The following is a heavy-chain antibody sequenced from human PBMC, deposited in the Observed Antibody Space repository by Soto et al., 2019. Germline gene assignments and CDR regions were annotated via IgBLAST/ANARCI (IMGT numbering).Heavy chain of an antibody. Sequence: PSQTLSLTCAISGDSVASNRAAWYWVRQSPSRGLEWLGRTYYRSKSNNDYAVSVKRRITINPDTSKNQFSLQLNSVTPEDTAVYYRAREGADSSSWYFDYWGQGTLVTVSS. CDR1: GDSVASNRAA. CDR3: AREGADSSSWYFDY. J-gene: IGHJ4*02. V-gene: IGHV6-1*01. CDR2: TYYRSKSNN. D-gene: IGHD6-13*01.